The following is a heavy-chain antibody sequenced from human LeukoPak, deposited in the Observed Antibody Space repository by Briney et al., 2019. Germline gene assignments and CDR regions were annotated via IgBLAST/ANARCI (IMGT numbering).Heavy chain of an antibody. J-gene: IGHJ5*02. D-gene: IGHD3-10*02. CDR2: ISSSSSYI. V-gene: IGHV3-21*01. Sequence: WGSLRLSCAASGFTFSSYSMNWVRQAPGKGLEWVSSISSSSSYIYYADSVKGRFTISRDNAKNSLYLQMNSLRAEDTAVYYCAGGYIRRGLFSVREWFDPWGQGTLVTVSS. CDR1: GFTFSSYS. CDR3: AGGYIRRGLFSVREWFDP.